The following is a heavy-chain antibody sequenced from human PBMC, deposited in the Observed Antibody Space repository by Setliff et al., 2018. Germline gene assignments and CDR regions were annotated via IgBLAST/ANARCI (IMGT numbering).Heavy chain of an antibody. Sequence: SETLSLTCTVSGGSISSGSYYWSWIRQPAGKGLEWIGHIYSSGSTNYNPSLKSRVTISVDRSKNQFSLKLSSVIAADTAVYCCARLRGAFDYWGQGTLVTVSS. CDR1: GGSISSGSYY. V-gene: IGHV4-61*09. J-gene: IGHJ4*02. CDR3: ARLRGAFDY. D-gene: IGHD3-16*01. CDR2: IYSSGST.